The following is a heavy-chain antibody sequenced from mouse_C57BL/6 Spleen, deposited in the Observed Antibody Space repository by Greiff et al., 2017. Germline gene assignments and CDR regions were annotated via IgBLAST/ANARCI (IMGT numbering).Heavy chain of an antibody. J-gene: IGHJ1*03. CDR1: GYTFTSYG. Sequence: VQLQESGAELARPGASVKLSCKASGYTFTSYGISWVKQRPGQGLEWIGELYPSSGTTYSNEKFKGKATLTADKTSSTAYMELRSLTSEDSAVYFCARGEYYGSSYGYFDGWGTGTTVTVSS. V-gene: IGHV1-81*01. D-gene: IGHD1-1*01. CDR3: ARGEYYGSSYGYFDG. CDR2: LYPSSGTT.